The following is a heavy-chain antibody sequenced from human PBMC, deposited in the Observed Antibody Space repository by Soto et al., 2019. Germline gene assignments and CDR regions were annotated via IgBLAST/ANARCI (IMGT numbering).Heavy chain of an antibody. CDR1: GGSISSYY. Sequence: SETLSLTCTVSGGSISSYYWSWIRQPPGKGLEWIGYIYYSGSTNYNPSLKSRVTISVDTSKNQFSLKLSSVTAADTAVYYCARHSPYYYDSSGYYYDGAFDIWGQGTTVTVSS. D-gene: IGHD3-22*01. J-gene: IGHJ3*02. CDR3: ARHSPYYYDSSGYYYDGAFDI. V-gene: IGHV4-59*08. CDR2: IYYSGST.